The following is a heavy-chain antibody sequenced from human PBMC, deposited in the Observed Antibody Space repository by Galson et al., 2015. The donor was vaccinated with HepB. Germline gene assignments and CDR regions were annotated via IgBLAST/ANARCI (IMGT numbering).Heavy chain of an antibody. Sequence: LSLTCAVYGGSFSGYYWSWIRQPPGKGLEWIGEINHSGSTNYNPSLKSRVTISVDTSKNQFSLKLSSVTAADTAVYYCAGGSVKRRYGSGSSKYYYYYMDVWGKGTTVTVSS. D-gene: IGHD3-10*01. V-gene: IGHV4-34*01. CDR1: GGSFSGYY. J-gene: IGHJ6*03. CDR3: AGGSVKRRYGSGSSKYYYYYMDV. CDR2: INHSGST.